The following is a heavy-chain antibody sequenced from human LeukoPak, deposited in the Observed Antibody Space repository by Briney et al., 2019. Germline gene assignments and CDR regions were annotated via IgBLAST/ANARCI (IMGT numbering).Heavy chain of an antibody. Sequence: PGRSLRLSCAASGFTFSNYAVHWVRQAPGKGLEWVAFIGSDGSEKFYGDSLKGRVTISRDNAKNALYLQMNSLRAEDTAVYFCARDYVYAFDSWGQGTLVTVSS. V-gene: IGHV3-30*04. D-gene: IGHD2/OR15-2a*01. J-gene: IGHJ4*02. CDR2: IGSDGSEK. CDR3: ARDYVYAFDS. CDR1: GFTFSNYA.